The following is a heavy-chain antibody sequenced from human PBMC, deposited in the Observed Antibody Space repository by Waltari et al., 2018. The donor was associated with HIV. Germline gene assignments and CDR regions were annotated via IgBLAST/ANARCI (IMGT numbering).Heavy chain of an antibody. CDR3: ARSIDRYDILTGYYPGDAFDI. J-gene: IGHJ3*02. CDR1: GCSISSSSYY. CDR2: IYYRGST. V-gene: IGHV4-39*01. Sequence: QLQLQESGPGLVKPSETLSLTCTVSGCSISSSSYYWGWIRQPPGKGLEWIGSIYYRGSTYYNRSLKRRVTRSVDTSKNQFARKLSSVTAADTAVYYCARSIDRYDILTGYYPGDAFDIWGQGTMVTVSS. D-gene: IGHD3-9*01.